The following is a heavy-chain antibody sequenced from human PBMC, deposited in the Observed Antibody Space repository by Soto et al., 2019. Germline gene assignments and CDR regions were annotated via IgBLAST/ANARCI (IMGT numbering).Heavy chain of an antibody. Sequence: GGSLRLSCAASGFTFSDYYMSWIRQAPGKGLEWVSYISSSGSTIYYADSVKGRFTISRDNAKNSLYLQMSSLRAEDTAVYYCARDTVVVPAARGPYWFDPWGQGTLVTVSS. CDR2: ISSSGSTI. V-gene: IGHV3-11*01. CDR1: GFTFSDYY. D-gene: IGHD2-2*01. CDR3: ARDTVVVPAARGPYWFDP. J-gene: IGHJ5*02.